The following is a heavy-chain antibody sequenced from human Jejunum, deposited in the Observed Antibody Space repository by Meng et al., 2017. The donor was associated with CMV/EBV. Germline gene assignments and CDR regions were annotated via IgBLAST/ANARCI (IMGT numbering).Heavy chain of an antibody. V-gene: IGHV1-2*06. D-gene: IGHD6-19*01. CDR3: AKKIALADNCLDP. CDR1: GYTFTAYY. CDR2: INPNSGGT. Sequence: KASGYTFTAYYIHWVRRAPGQGLEWMGRINPNSGGTNYAQKFQGRVTMTRDTSISTAYMELSSLRSDDTAVYYCAKKIALADNCLDPWGQGTLVTVSS. J-gene: IGHJ5*02.